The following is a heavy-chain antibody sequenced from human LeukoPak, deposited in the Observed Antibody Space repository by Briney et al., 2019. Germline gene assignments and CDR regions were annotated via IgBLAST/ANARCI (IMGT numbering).Heavy chain of an antibody. V-gene: IGHV1-2*02. Sequence: ASVKVSCKASGNTFTGYYIHWVRQAPGQGLEWMGWINPNSGDTNYAQKFQGRVTMTRDTSISTAYMEVSRQRSDDTAVYYCARGEAVLTHFDYWGQGTLVTVSS. CDR2: INPNSGDT. J-gene: IGHJ4*02. CDR1: GNTFTGYY. CDR3: ARGEAVLTHFDY. D-gene: IGHD4/OR15-4a*01.